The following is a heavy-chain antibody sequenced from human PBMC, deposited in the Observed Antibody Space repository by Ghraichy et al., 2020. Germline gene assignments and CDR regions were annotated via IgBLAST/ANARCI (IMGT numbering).Heavy chain of an antibody. V-gene: IGHV4-31*03. CDR2: IYYSGST. CDR1: GGSISSGGYY. D-gene: IGHD4-23*01. CDR3: ARDISSLSGNSYFDY. Sequence: TLSLTCTVSGGSISSGGYYWSWIRQHPGKGLEWIGYIYYSGSTYYNPSLKSRVTISVDTSKNQFSLKLSSVTAADTAVYYCARDISSLSGNSYFDYWGQGTLVTVSS. J-gene: IGHJ4*02.